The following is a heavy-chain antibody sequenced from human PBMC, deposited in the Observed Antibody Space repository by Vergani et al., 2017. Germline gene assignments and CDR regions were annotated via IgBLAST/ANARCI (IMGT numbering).Heavy chain of an antibody. J-gene: IGHJ5*02. D-gene: IGHD2-2*01. CDR1: GGTFSSYA. V-gene: IGHV1-69*18. Sequence: QVQLVQSGAEVKKPGSSVKVSCKASGGTFSSYAISWVRQAPGQGLEWMGRIIPIFGTANYAQKFQGRVTITADESTSTAYMELSSLRSEDTAVYYCARGGFCSSTSCYASWFDPWGQGTLVTVSS. CDR2: IIPIFGTA. CDR3: ARGGFCSSTSCYASWFDP.